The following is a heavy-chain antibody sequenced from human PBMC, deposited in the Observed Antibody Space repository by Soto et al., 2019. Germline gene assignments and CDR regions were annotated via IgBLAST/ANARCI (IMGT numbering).Heavy chain of an antibody. CDR2: ISGSVGST. J-gene: IGHJ4*02. CDR3: AKDRNIASRNFDS. Sequence: GGSLRLSCAASGFTFSDHGMHWVRQAPGKGLEWVSSISGSVGSTFYADSVKGRFTISRDNSMNTLYLQMNSLRAEDTAVYYCAKDRNIASRNFDSWGQGALVTVSS. D-gene: IGHD6-6*01. V-gene: IGHV3-23*01. CDR1: GFTFSDHG.